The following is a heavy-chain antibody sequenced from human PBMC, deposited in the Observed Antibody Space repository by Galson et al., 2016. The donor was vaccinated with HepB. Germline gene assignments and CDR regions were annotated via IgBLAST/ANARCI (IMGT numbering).Heavy chain of an antibody. CDR1: GGSIRSTTYY. D-gene: IGHD3-10*01. CDR3: ARQAGSGNYYDYFDN. Sequence: SETLSLTCTVSGGSIRSTTYYWGWIRQSPGKGLEWIAIINYSGGIYYDPSLASRVTISLDTSTNQFSLKLSSVTAADTAVYYCARQAGSGNYYDYFDNWGQGILVTVSS. J-gene: IGHJ4*02. CDR2: INYSGGI. V-gene: IGHV4-39*01.